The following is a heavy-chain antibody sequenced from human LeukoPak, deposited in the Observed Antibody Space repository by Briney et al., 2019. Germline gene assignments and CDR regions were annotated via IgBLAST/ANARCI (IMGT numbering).Heavy chain of an antibody. V-gene: IGHV3-7*01. Sequence: GGSLRLSCAASGFTFSSYWMSWVRQAPGKGLEWVANIKQDGSEKYYVDSVKGRFTISRDNAKNSLYLQMNSLRAEDTAVYYCARDKAVGPTLLDYWGQGTLVTVSS. J-gene: IGHJ4*02. CDR2: IKQDGSEK. CDR1: GFTFSSYW. D-gene: IGHD1-26*01. CDR3: ARDKAVGPTLLDY.